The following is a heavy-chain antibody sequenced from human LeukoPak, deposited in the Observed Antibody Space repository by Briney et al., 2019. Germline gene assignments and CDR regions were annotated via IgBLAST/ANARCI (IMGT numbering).Heavy chain of an antibody. CDR2: IYYSGST. J-gene: IGHJ3*02. CDR3: ARDHTYYDILTGYSFGAFDI. D-gene: IGHD3-9*01. CDR1: RGSISSYY. V-gene: IGHV4-59*01. Sequence: SSETLSLTCTVSRGSISSYYWSWIRQPPGKGLEWIGYIYYSGSTNYNPSLKSRVTISVDTSKNQFSLKLSSVTAADTAVYYCARDHTYYDILTGYSFGAFDIWGQGTMVTVSS.